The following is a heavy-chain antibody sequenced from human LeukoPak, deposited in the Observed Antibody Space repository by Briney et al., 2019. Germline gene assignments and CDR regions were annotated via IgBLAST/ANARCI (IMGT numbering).Heavy chain of an antibody. CDR2: ISGSGGGA. CDR3: AKVLITYYFDY. D-gene: IGHD2-8*01. J-gene: IGHJ4*02. CDR1: GFTFSSYA. V-gene: IGHV3-23*01. Sequence: GGSLRLSCAASGFTFSSYAMSWVRQAPGKGLEWVSAISGSGGGANYADSVKGRFTVSGDNSKNTLYLQMNSLRAEDTAVYYCAKVLITYYFDYWGQGTLVTVSS.